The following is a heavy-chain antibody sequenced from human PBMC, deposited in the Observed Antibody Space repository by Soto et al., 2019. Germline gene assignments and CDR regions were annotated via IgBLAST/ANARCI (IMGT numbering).Heavy chain of an antibody. CDR1: GGSISSSY. CDR2: IYHDGNT. Sequence: PSETLSLTCTVSGGSISSSYWSWIRQSPGEGLEWIGYIYHDGNTNYNPSLKSRLTVSVDTSKNQFSLKLNSVTAADTAVYYCARGSNYWGQGTLVTVSS. CDR3: ARGSNY. J-gene: IGHJ4*02. V-gene: IGHV4-59*01.